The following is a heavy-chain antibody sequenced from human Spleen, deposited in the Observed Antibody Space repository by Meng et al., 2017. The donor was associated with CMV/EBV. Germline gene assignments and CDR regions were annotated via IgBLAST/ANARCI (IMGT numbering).Heavy chain of an antibody. Sequence: AASGLTLSRYAMSWGRRGPGRGVEWVSAISASGDNTYYADSVKGRFTISRDNSKNTLYLQMNSLRAGDTAVYHCAKDWNSGSYFDYWGQGTLVTVSS. CDR3: AKDWNSGSYFDY. CDR1: GLTLSRYA. D-gene: IGHD3-10*01. V-gene: IGHV3-23*01. CDR2: ISASGDNT. J-gene: IGHJ4*02.